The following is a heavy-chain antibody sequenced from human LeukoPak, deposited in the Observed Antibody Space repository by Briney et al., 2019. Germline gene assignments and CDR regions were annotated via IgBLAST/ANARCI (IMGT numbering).Heavy chain of an antibody. Sequence: SQTLSLTCTVSAGSISSGGYYWSWIRQLPGKGPEWIAYISYSGSTYYNPSLKSRVTISVDTSKNQFSLRLSSVTAADTAVYYCAIMAVGWWLYLWAQETLVTVSS. CDR1: AGSISSGGYY. V-gene: IGHV4-31*03. D-gene: IGHD2-8*01. J-gene: IGHJ5*02. CDR2: ISYSGST. CDR3: AIMAVGWWLYL.